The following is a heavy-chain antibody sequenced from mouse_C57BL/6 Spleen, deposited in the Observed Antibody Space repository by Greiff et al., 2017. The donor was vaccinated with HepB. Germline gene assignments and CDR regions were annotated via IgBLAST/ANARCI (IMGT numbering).Heavy chain of an antibody. CDR2: ISDGGSYT. CDR3: AREDYSNYEGAY. Sequence: DVKLVESGGGLVKPGGSLKLSCAASGFTFSSYAMSWVRQTPEKRLEWVATISDGGSYTYYPDNVKGRFTISRDNAKNNLYLQMSHLKSEDTAMYYCAREDYSNYEGAYWGQGTLVTVSA. CDR1: GFTFSSYA. V-gene: IGHV5-4*03. D-gene: IGHD2-5*01. J-gene: IGHJ3*01.